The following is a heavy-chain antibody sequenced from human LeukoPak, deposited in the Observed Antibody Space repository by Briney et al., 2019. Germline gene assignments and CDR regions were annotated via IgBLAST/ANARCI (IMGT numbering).Heavy chain of an antibody. D-gene: IGHD3-10*01. V-gene: IGHV3-23*01. CDR1: GFTFGRYA. J-gene: IGHJ5*02. CDR2: ISGSSGDI. Sequence: GGSLRLSCAGSGFTFGRYAMSWIRQVPGKGPEWVSAISGSSGDIFYTDSVKGRFTISRDNSKNTLYLQMNSLRAGDTAVYYCAKDRFGSGSPNWFGPWGQGTLVTVSS. CDR3: AKDRFGSGSPNWFGP.